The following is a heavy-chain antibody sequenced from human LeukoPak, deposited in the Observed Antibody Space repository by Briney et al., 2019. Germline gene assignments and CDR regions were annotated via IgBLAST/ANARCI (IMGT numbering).Heavy chain of an antibody. V-gene: IGHV3-30*04. D-gene: IGHD7-27*01. Sequence: RSGGSLRLSCAASGFTFSSYAMHWVRQAPGKGLEWVAVISYDGSNKCYADSVKGRFTISRDNSKNTLYLQMNSLRAEDTAVYYCARDRGDDAFDIWGQGTMVTVSS. CDR3: ARDRGDDAFDI. CDR1: GFTFSSYA. J-gene: IGHJ3*02. CDR2: ISYDGSNK.